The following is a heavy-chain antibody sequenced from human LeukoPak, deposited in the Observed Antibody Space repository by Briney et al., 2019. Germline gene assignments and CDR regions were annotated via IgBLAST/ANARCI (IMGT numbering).Heavy chain of an antibody. CDR2: IKQDGSEK. D-gene: IGHD3-3*01. Sequence: PGGSLRLSCAASGFTFSSYWMSWVRQAPGKGLEWVANIKQDGSEKYYVDSVKGRFTISRDNAKKSLFLQMHSLRAEDTAVYYCAREITIFGMDVWGKGTTVTVSS. CDR3: AREITIFGMDV. V-gene: IGHV3-7*01. CDR1: GFTFSSYW. J-gene: IGHJ6*04.